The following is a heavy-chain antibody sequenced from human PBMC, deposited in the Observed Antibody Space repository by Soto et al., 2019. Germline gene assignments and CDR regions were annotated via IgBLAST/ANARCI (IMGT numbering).Heavy chain of an antibody. Sequence: GASVKVSCKASGYTFTDSHIHWVRQAPGQGLEWMGWINPDTGDRNYAQRFQGRLTLTRDTSITTAYMALTRLTYDDTAVYFGARAYDLVCDFWGQGTLVTVSS. CDR2: INPDTGDR. J-gene: IGHJ4*02. CDR1: GYTFTDSH. CDR3: ARAYDLVCDF. D-gene: IGHD3-3*01. V-gene: IGHV1-2*02.